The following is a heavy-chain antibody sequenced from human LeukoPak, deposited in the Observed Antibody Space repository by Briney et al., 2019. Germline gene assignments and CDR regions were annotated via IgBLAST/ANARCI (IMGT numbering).Heavy chain of an antibody. D-gene: IGHD1-26*01. Sequence: ASVKVSCKASAYTFNNYLLHWVRQAPGQGLEWMGIVDPSGGSTDYAQKFQGRVTMTRDTFTSTVYMELSSLRSEDTAVYYCATRRGEQWELLRPLYDAFDIWGQGTMVTVSS. CDR1: AYTFNNYL. V-gene: IGHV1-46*02. J-gene: IGHJ3*02. CDR2: VDPSGGST. CDR3: ATRRGEQWELLRPLYDAFDI.